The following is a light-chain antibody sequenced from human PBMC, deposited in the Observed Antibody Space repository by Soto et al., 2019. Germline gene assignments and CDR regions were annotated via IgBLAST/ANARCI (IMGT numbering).Light chain of an antibody. J-gene: IGKJ4*01. CDR3: QQYYITPLT. CDR1: QSVLYSSNNKNY. Sequence: DIVMTQSPDSLAVSLGERATINCKSSQSVLYSSNNKNYLAWYQQKPGQPPKLLIYWASTRESGVPDRFSGSGSVTDFTLTISSLQAEDVAVYYCQQYYITPLTFGGGTNVEIK. V-gene: IGKV4-1*01. CDR2: WAS.